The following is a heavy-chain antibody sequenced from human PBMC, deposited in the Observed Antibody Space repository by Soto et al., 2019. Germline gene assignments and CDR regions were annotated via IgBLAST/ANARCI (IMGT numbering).Heavy chain of an antibody. Sequence: SSETLSLTCTVSGGSISSNYWSWIRQSPGKGLEWLGYIYYTGSTNYNPSLKSRVTISVDTSKSQFSLKLTSVTAADTGVYYCARDLGYLGLWYFDLWGRGTLVTVSS. CDR2: IYYTGST. J-gene: IGHJ2*01. CDR3: ARDLGYLGLWYFDL. D-gene: IGHD5-12*01. V-gene: IGHV4-59*01. CDR1: GGSISSNY.